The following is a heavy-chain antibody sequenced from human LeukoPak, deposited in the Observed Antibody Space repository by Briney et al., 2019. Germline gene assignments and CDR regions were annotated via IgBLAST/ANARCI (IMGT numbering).Heavy chain of an antibody. J-gene: IGHJ5*02. CDR3: ARDSTTIFGVVSDWFDP. D-gene: IGHD3-3*01. CDR1: GYTFTGYY. V-gene: IGHV1-2*02. Sequence: GASVKVSCKASGYTFTGYYMHWVRQAPGQGLEWMGWINPNSGGTNHAQKFQGRVTMTRDTSISTAYMELSRLRSDDTAVYYCARDSTTIFGVVSDWFDPWGQETLVTVSS. CDR2: INPNSGGT.